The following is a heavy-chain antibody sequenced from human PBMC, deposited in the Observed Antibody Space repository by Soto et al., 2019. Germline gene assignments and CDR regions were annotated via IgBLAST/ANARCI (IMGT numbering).Heavy chain of an antibody. D-gene: IGHD2-2*01. CDR3: ARPHCSSSNCPNWFDP. J-gene: IGHJ5*02. Sequence: SETLSLTCTVSGGSISGSSYYWGWIRQPPGKGLEWIGSIHYTETTYYNPSLKSRVTISVDTSKKQLFLKLSSVTAADTAVYYCARPHCSSSNCPNWFDPWGQGTLVTVSS. CDR1: GGSISGSSYY. V-gene: IGHV4-39*01. CDR2: IHYTETT.